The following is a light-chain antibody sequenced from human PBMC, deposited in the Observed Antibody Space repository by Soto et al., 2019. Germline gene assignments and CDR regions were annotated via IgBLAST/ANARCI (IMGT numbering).Light chain of an antibody. V-gene: IGLV2-14*03. J-gene: IGLJ2*01. Sequence: QSVLTQPASVSGSPGQSITISCTGTSSDVGGYNYVSWYQHHPGKAPKLMIYDVSNRPSGVSNRFSGSKSGNTASLTISGLQADDEDDYYCSSYTSSDTYVALGGGTQLTVL. CDR1: SSDVGGYNY. CDR3: SSYTSSDTYVA. CDR2: DVS.